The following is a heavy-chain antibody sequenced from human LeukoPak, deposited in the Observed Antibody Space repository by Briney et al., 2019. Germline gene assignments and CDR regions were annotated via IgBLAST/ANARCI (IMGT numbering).Heavy chain of an antibody. CDR1: GFTVSNNY. V-gene: IGHV3-53*05. CDR3: ARSVKASGPFDY. Sequence: PGGSLRLSCAASGFTVSNNYMSWVRQAPGKGLEWVSAIYGGGNTYYADSVKGRFTISRGNSKNTLYLQMNSLRSEDTAVYYCARSVKASGPFDYWGQGTLVTVSS. CDR2: IYGGGNT. J-gene: IGHJ4*02.